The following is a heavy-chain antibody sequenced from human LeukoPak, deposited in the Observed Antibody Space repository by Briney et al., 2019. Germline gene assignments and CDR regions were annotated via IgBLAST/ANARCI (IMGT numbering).Heavy chain of an antibody. CDR2: INPNSGGT. V-gene: IGHV1-2*02. J-gene: IGHJ4*02. CDR3: ARSAKRITMMSLDY. D-gene: IGHD3-22*01. Sequence: GASVKVSCKASGYTFTGYYMHWVRQAPGQGLEWMGWINPNSGGTNYAQKFQGRVTMTRDTSISTAYMELSRLRSDDTAVYYCARSAKRITMMSLDYWGQGTLVTVSS. CDR1: GYTFTGYY.